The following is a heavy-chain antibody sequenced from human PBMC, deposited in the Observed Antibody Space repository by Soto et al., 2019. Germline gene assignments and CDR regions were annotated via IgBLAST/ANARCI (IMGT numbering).Heavy chain of an antibody. CDR2: IHNSGST. CDR3: ARGRVETAMVGKYYFDY. CDR1: GGSITSGGYY. Sequence: QVQLQESGPGLVKPSQTLSLTCTVSGGSITSGGYYWSWIRQHPGKGLEWIGYIHNSGSTYYNPSLKRRVTISVDTSRNQFSLKLSSVTAADTAGYYCARGRVETAMVGKYYFDYWGQGTLVTVSS. V-gene: IGHV4-31*03. D-gene: IGHD5-18*01. J-gene: IGHJ4*02.